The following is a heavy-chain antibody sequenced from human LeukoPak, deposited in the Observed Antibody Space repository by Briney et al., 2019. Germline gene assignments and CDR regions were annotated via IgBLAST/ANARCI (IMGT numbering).Heavy chain of an antibody. CDR1: GYTLSDNY. CDR2: INPSNGET. CDR3: ARDHSGGGDYYFDY. J-gene: IGHJ4*02. Sequence: ASVKVPCRASGYTLSDNYLHWVRQAPGQRLEWMAWINPSNGETKFAPRFQGRVTMTRDTSISTAYMELSRLRSDDTAVYYCARDHSGGGDYYFDYWGQGTLVTVSS. V-gene: IGHV1-2*02. D-gene: IGHD2-15*01.